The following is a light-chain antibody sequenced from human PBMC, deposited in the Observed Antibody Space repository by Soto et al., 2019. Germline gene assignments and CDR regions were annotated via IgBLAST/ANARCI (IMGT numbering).Light chain of an antibody. CDR3: ATWDASLNGQV. Sequence: QSVLTQPPSVSGAPRQRVTISCSGSRSNIGNNAVNWYQQFPGRAPTLLIYYDDLLPSGVSDRFSGSKSGTSASLAISGLQSEDEADYYCATWDASLNGQVFGGGTKLTVL. CDR2: YDD. CDR1: RSNIGNNA. V-gene: IGLV1-36*01. J-gene: IGLJ2*01.